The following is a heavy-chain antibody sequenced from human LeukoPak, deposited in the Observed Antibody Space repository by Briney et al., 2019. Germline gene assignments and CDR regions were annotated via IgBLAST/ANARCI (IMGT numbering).Heavy chain of an antibody. D-gene: IGHD2-15*01. Sequence: GGSLRLSCAASGFTVSNNYMTWVRQAPGKGLEWVSVIYRGGTTYYADSVKGRFTISRDNSKNTLYLQMNSLRAEDTAVYYCAKPPSSFRYYFDYWGQGTLVTVSS. CDR2: IYRGGTT. CDR1: GFTVSNNY. J-gene: IGHJ4*02. CDR3: AKPPSSFRYYFDY. V-gene: IGHV3-66*04.